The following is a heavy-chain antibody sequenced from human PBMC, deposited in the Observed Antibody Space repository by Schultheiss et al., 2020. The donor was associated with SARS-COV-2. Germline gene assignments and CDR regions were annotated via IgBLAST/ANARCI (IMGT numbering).Heavy chain of an antibody. V-gene: IGHV4-61*08. Sequence: SQTLSLTCSVSDDSISSGGYYWSWIRQPPGKGLEWIGYIYYSGSTNYNPSLKSRVTISVDTSKNQFSLKLSSVTAADTAVYYCARTADIVLMVWNVWGQGTTVTVSS. D-gene: IGHD2-8*01. CDR3: ARTADIVLMVWNV. CDR1: DDSISSGGYY. J-gene: IGHJ6*02. CDR2: IYYSGST.